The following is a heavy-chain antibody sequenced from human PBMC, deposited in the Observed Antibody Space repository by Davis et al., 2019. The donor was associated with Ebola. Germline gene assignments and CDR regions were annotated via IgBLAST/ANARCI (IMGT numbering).Heavy chain of an antibody. V-gene: IGHV4-4*02. CDR3: ARKTTVTTGMDV. CDR2: IYHSGST. Sequence: GSLRLSCAASEFTFTTYVMHWVRQAPGKGLEWIGEIYHSGSTNYNPSLKSRVTISVDKSKNQFSLKLSSVTAADTAVYYCARKTTVTTGMDVWGQGTTVTVSS. CDR1: EFTFTTYV. J-gene: IGHJ6*02. D-gene: IGHD4-17*01.